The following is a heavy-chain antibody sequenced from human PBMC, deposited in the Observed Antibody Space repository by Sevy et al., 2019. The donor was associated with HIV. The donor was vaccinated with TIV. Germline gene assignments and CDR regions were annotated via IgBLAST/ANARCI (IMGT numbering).Heavy chain of an antibody. CDR3: AREGCTQPHDY. Sequence: GGSLRLSCAASGFTFSIYTVSWVRQAPGKGLEWVSTFCFVGSKIYYADSVKGRFTISRDNSRNTVYLQMNSLRADDTAVYYCAREGCTQPHDYWGQGTLVTVSS. V-gene: IGHV3-23*01. J-gene: IGHJ4*02. CDR2: FCFVGSKI. CDR1: GFTFSIYT. D-gene: IGHD2-8*01.